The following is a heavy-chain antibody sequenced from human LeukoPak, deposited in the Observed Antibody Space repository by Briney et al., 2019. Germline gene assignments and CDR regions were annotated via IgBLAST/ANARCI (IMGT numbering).Heavy chain of an antibody. Sequence: GGSLRLSCAASGFTFSSYSMNWFRQAPGRGLEWISYISSGSSTIFYADSVKGRFTISRDNVMNSVYLQLNSLRDEDTAVYYCARDQGSLYYLDFWGQGTLVTVSS. D-gene: IGHD1-26*01. CDR2: ISSGSSTI. V-gene: IGHV3-48*02. CDR1: GFTFSSYS. J-gene: IGHJ4*02. CDR3: ARDQGSLYYLDF.